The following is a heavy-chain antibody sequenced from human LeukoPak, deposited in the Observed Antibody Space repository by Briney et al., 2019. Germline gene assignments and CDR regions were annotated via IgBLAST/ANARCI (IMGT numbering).Heavy chain of an antibody. CDR1: GYTFTGYY. CDR2: INPNSGGT. V-gene: IGHV1-2*02. D-gene: IGHD1-26*01. J-gene: IGHJ6*01. Sequence: ASVKVSCKASGYTFTGYYMHWVRQAAGQGLEWMGWINPNSGGTNYAQKFQGRVTMTRDTSISTAYMELSRLRSDDTAVYYCARDGSIVGADYGLYGMDVWGQGTTVTVSS. CDR3: ARDGSIVGADYGLYGMDV.